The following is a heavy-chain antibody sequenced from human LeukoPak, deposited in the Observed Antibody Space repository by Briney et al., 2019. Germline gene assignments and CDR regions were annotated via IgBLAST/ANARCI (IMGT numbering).Heavy chain of an antibody. D-gene: IGHD6-13*01. CDR1: GFTFSSYW. Sequence: GGSLKLSCAASGFTFSSYWILWVRQAPGKGLVRVSRINTDGSRTSYAESVKGRFTISRDNAKNTLYLQMNSLRSEDTAVYYCARVSTGSSSYDYWGEGTLVTVSS. V-gene: IGHV3-74*01. CDR2: INTDGSRT. CDR3: ARVSTGSSSYDY. J-gene: IGHJ4*02.